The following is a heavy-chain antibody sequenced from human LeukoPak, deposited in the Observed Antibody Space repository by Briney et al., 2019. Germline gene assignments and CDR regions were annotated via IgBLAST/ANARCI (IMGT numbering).Heavy chain of an antibody. CDR1: GFTFSTYA. CDR3: ARGLSGYYDSSGYYDY. V-gene: IGHV3-33*01. CDR2: IWSDGTKK. J-gene: IGHJ4*02. Sequence: GGSLRLSCASSGFTFSTYAMHWVRQAPGKGLEWGAVIWSDGTKKYYADSLKGGFPISRDISKITLYLQMNGLRVEDTAVYYCARGLSGYYDSSGYYDYWGQGTLVTVSS. D-gene: IGHD3-22*01.